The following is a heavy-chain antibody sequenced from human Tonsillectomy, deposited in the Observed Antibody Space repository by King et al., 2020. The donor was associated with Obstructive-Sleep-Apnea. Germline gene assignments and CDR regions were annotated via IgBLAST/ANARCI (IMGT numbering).Heavy chain of an antibody. J-gene: IGHJ4*02. V-gene: IGHV3-23*04. CDR3: AKGQYSSGWILRGFDY. CDR1: GFTFSSYA. D-gene: IGHD6-19*01. CDR2: ISGSGGST. Sequence: VQLVESGGGLVQPGGSLRLSCAASGFTFSSYAMSWVRQAPGKGLEWVSAISGSGGSTYYADSVKGRFTISRDNSKNTLYLQMNSLRAEDTAVYYCAKGQYSSGWILRGFDYWGQGTLVTVSS.